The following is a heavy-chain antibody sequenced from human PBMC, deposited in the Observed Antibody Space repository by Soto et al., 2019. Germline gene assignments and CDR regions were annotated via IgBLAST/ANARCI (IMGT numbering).Heavy chain of an antibody. V-gene: IGHV3-74*01. J-gene: IGHJ3*02. CDR1: GFTFSSYW. CDR3: ARVRKSYPPSDAFDI. D-gene: IGHD3-16*02. CDR2: INSDGSST. Sequence: EVQLVESGGGLVQPGGSLRLSCAASGFTFSSYWMHWVRQAPGKGLVWVSRINSDGSSTSYADSVKGRFTISRDNAKNTVYLQMNSLTAEATAVYYCARVRKSYPPSDAFDIWGQGTMVTVSS.